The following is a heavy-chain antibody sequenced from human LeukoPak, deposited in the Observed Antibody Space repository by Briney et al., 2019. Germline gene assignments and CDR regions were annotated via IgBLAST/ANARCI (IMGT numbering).Heavy chain of an antibody. J-gene: IGHJ6*03. CDR2: INNNGADT. CDR3: AKGFRTGVGPYVGYHYYMDV. D-gene: IGHD1-26*01. CDR1: GFTFSNYA. V-gene: IGHV3-23*01. Sequence: GGSLRLSCAASGFTFSNYAMSWVRQAPGKGLKWVSTINNNGADTYYADSVKGRFTISRDNSYNTVSLQMNSLRDEDTGVYYCAKGFRTGVGPYVGYHYYMDVWGRGATVTVSS.